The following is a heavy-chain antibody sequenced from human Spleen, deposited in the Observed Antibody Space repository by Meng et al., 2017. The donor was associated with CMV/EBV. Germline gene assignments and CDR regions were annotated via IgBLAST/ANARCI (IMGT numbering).Heavy chain of an antibody. Sequence: KVSCKGSGYTFTTYWIGWVRQMPGKGLEWMGIIYPGDSDTRYSPSFQGQVTISADKSISTAYLQWSSLKASDTAMYYCARRGDWNYLYWGQGTLVTVSS. J-gene: IGHJ4*02. CDR3: ARRGDWNYLY. CDR2: IYPGDSDT. CDR1: GYTFTTYW. V-gene: IGHV5-51*01. D-gene: IGHD1-7*01.